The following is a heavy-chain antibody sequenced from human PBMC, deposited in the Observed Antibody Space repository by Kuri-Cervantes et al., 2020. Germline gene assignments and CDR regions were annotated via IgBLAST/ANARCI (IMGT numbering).Heavy chain of an antibody. CDR2: ISGSGGST. D-gene: IGHD6-6*01. V-gene: IGHV3-23*01. CDR3: AKEMDIQLGDY. Sequence: GESLKISCAASGFTFSSYAMSWVRQAPGKGLEWVSAISGSGGSTYYADSVKGRFTISRDNSKNTLYLQMNSLRAEDTAVYYCAKEMDIQLGDYWSQGTLVTVSS. J-gene: IGHJ4*02. CDR1: GFTFSSYA.